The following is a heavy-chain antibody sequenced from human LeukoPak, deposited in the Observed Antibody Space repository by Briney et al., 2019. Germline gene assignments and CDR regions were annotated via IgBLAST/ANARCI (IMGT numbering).Heavy chain of an antibody. D-gene: IGHD3-22*01. V-gene: IGHV4-4*02. CDR1: GGSISSSNW. J-gene: IGHJ6*03. Sequence: SGTLSLTCAVSGGSISSSNWWSWVREPPGKGLEWIGEIYHSGSTNHNPSLKSRVTISVDKSKNQFSLKLSSVTAADTAVYYCARSSEGRYYYDSSGFSYYYYYMDVWGKGTTVTISS. CDR3: ARSSEGRYYYDSSGFSYYYYYMDV. CDR2: IYHSGST.